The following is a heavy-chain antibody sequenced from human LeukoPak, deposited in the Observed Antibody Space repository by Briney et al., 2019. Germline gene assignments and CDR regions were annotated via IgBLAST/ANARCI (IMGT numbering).Heavy chain of an antibody. CDR1: GDSVSSNSAA. Sequence: SQTLSLTCAISGDSVSSNSAAWNWIRQSPSRGLEWLGRTYYRSKWYNDYAVSVRSRITINPDTSKNQFSLQLNSVTPEDTAVYYCARENYDSSGYLGYYYMDVWGKGTTVTVSS. V-gene: IGHV6-1*01. CDR2: TYYRSKWYN. J-gene: IGHJ6*03. CDR3: ARENYDSSGYLGYYYMDV. D-gene: IGHD3-22*01.